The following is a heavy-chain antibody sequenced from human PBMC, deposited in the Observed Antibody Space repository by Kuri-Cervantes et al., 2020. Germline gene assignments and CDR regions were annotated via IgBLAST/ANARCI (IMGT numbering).Heavy chain of an antibody. J-gene: IGHJ2*01. CDR1: GYTFTEYG. Sequence: ASVKVSCKASGYTFTEYGMRWLRQAPGQGLEWLGWISGNTGNTNYAQKLQGRVTMTTDTSTNTAYMELRSLKSDDTAVYYCARSQAGGVAVMRRVWYFDLWGRGTLVTVSS. D-gene: IGHD3-16*01. CDR2: ISGNTGNT. V-gene: IGHV1-18*01. CDR3: ARSQAGGVAVMRRVWYFDL.